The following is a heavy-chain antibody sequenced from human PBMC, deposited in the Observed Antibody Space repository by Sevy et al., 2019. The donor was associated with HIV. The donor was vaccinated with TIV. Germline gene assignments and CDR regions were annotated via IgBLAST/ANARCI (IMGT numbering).Heavy chain of an antibody. D-gene: IGHD1-26*01. J-gene: IGHJ6*02. CDR3: ARDCNSATCLWGLDV. CDR1: GFTFNRDW. Sequence: GGSLRLSCAASGFTFNRDWMSWVRQAPGKGLQWVANIKLDGSEKYYLDSVRGRFTISRDNAKNSLYLQMNSLRAEETAVYYCARDCNSATCLWGLDVWGLGTTVTVSS. V-gene: IGHV3-7*03. CDR2: IKLDGSEK.